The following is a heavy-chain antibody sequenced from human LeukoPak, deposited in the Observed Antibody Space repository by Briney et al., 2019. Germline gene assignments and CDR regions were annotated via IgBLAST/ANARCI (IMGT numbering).Heavy chain of an antibody. D-gene: IGHD2-2*01. V-gene: IGHV3-74*01. J-gene: IGHJ5*02. CDR1: GFTFSSYW. Sequence: GGSRRLSCAASGFTFSSYWMHWVRQAPGKGLVWVSRIKSDGSSTTYADSVKGRFTISRDNAKNTLHLQMNSLRAEDTAVYYCARLSAAYCSSTSCLPGGWFDPWGQGTLVTVSS. CDR2: IKSDGSST. CDR3: ARLSAAYCSSTSCLPGGWFDP.